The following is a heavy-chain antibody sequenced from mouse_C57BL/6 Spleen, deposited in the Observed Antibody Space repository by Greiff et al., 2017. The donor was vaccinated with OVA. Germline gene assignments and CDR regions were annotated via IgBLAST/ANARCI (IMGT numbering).Heavy chain of an antibody. CDR3: ARDDGYYVPDYFDY. Sequence: QVQLQQPGAELVKPGASVKLSCKASGYTFTSYWMHWVKQRPGRGLEWLGRIAPNSGGTKYNEKFTSKATLTVDKPSSTAYMLLSSLTSEDSAVYYCARDDGYYVPDYFDYWGQGTTLTVSS. D-gene: IGHD2-3*01. CDR1: GYTFTSYW. CDR2: IAPNSGGT. J-gene: IGHJ2*01. V-gene: IGHV1-72*01.